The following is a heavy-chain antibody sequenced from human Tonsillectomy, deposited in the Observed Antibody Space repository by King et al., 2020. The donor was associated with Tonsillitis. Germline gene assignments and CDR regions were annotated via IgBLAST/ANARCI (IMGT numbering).Heavy chain of an antibody. Sequence: QLVQSGAEVKKPGASVKVSCKASGYTFTSYHVHWVRQAPGQGLEWLGIINPSGGSTGSSQKFQGRVTMTRDTSTSTVYMELSSLTSEDTAVYYCARDGAGYLFKYWGQGTLVTVSS. CDR3: ARDGAGYLFKY. J-gene: IGHJ4*02. CDR2: INPSGGST. V-gene: IGHV1-46*01. D-gene: IGHD5-12*01. CDR1: GYTFTSYH.